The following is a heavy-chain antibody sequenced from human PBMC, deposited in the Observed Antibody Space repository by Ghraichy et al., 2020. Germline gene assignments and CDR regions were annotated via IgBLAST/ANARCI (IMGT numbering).Heavy chain of an antibody. CDR3: ARVGYDFWSGYNSWYYGMDV. V-gene: IGHV3-33*01. Sequence: GGSLRLSCAASGFTFSSYGMHWVRQAPGKGLEWVAVIWYDGSNQYYADSVKGRFTISRDNSKNTLYLQMNSLRAEDTAVYYCARVGYDFWSGYNSWYYGMDVWGQGTTVTVSS. CDR2: IWYDGSNQ. J-gene: IGHJ6*02. D-gene: IGHD3-3*01. CDR1: GFTFSSYG.